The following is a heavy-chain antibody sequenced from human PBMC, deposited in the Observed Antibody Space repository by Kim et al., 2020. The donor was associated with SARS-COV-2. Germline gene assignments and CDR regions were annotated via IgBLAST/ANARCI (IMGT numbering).Heavy chain of an antibody. Sequence: GGSLRLSCAASGFTFDGYAIHWVRQVPEKGLEWVALISRDGGEIKYADSVKGRFTISRDNSKKSVYLQMNSLRSEGTALYYCVRGQQWLIKNWGQGTQVTVSS. CDR2: ISRDGGEI. CDR1: GFTFDGYA. D-gene: IGHD6-19*01. V-gene: IGHV3-43*02. CDR3: VRGQQWLIKN. J-gene: IGHJ1*01.